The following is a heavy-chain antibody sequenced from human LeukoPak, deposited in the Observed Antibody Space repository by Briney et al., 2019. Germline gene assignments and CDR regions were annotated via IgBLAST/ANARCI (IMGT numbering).Heavy chain of an antibody. CDR1: GGSFSYYY. V-gene: IGHV4-34*01. CDR2: INHSGST. Sequence: SETLSLTCAVYGGSFSYYYWSWVRQPPGKGLEWIGEINHSGSTNYNPSLKSRVTISVDTSKNQFSLKLSSVTAADTAVYYCARGRFDPWGQGTLVTVSS. J-gene: IGHJ5*02. CDR3: ARGRFDP.